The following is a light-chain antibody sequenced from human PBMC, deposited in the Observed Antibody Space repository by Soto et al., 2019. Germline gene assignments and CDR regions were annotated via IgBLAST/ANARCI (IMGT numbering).Light chain of an antibody. Sequence: QSALTQPPSVSGAPGQRITISCTGSSSNIGAGYPIHWYQQLPGTAPRLLIFGNTIRPSGVPARFSGSRSVLAITGLQAEDEADYYCQSYASSLSGYVFGAGTKLTVL. CDR2: GNT. V-gene: IGLV1-40*01. J-gene: IGLJ1*01. CDR3: QSYASSLSGYV. CDR1: SSNIGAGYP.